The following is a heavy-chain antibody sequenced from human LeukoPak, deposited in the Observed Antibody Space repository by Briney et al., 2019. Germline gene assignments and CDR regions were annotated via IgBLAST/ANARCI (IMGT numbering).Heavy chain of an antibody. J-gene: IGHJ4*02. CDR2: LYYRSKWYN. CDR1: GDSVSSKNGA. V-gene: IGHV6-1*01. D-gene: IGHD4-17*01. Sequence: SQTLSLTCAISGDSVSSKNGAWNWIRQSPSRGLEWLGRLYYRSKWYNDYAVSVKSRITITPDTSKNQFSLQLNSVTPEDTAVYYCARDRDDYGDYYFDYWGQGTLVTVSS. CDR3: ARDRDDYGDYYFDY.